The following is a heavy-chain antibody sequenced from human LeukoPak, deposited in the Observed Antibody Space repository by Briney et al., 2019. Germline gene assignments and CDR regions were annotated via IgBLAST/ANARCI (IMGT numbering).Heavy chain of an antibody. J-gene: IGHJ5*02. V-gene: IGHV4-39*01. CDR1: GGSISSSSYY. Sequence: SETLSLTCTVSGGSISSSSYYWGWIRQPPGKGPEWIGSIYYSGSTYYNPSLKSRVTISVDTSKNQFSLKLSSVTAADTAVYYCARHHRSMVTTPHNWFDPWGQGTLVTVSS. D-gene: IGHD4-17*01. CDR2: IYYSGST. CDR3: ARHHRSMVTTPHNWFDP.